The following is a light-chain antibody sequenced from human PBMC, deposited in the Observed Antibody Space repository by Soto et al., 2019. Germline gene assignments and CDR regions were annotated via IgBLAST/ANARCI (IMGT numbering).Light chain of an antibody. CDR2: DAS. Sequence: DIQMTQSPSSLSASIGDRVTITCQASQDGSHFLYWFQQRPGKAPKLLIYDASTLERGVPSRFSGRGSGSRFTFTITSLQPEDIATSYCQQYDRLPWTFGQGTKVEMK. CDR3: QQYDRLPWT. V-gene: IGKV1-33*01. CDR1: QDGSHF. J-gene: IGKJ1*01.